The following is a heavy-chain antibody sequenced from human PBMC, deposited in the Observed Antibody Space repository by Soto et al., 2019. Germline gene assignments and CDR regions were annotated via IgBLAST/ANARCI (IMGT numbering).Heavy chain of an antibody. J-gene: IGHJ5*02. D-gene: IGHD6-19*01. CDR1: GCNFSISA. CDR2: IIPIFGTA. V-gene: IGHV1-69*13. Sequence: SVKVSCNAFGCNFSISAGSWVRLAPGQGLEWMGGIIPIFGTANYAQKFQGRVTITADESTSTAYMELSSLRSEDTAVYYCARGRYSSGWHPNWFDPWGQGTLVTVSS. CDR3: ARGRYSSGWHPNWFDP.